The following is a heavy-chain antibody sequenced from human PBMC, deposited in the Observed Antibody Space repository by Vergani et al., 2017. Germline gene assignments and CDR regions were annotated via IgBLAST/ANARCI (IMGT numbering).Heavy chain of an antibody. Sequence: QMQLQESGPGLVKPSETLSLSCTVSGDSISTSSYACGWIRQPPGKTLEWIGTVFYGGRTSYNPSLKSRVTLSLDTSNKQISLHLTSVTAADTAVYYCARHISVVRPSSMTAFDYWGQGTLVTVSS. D-gene: IGHD2-21*01. CDR3: ARHISVVRPSSMTAFDY. CDR1: GDSISTSSYA. CDR2: VFYGGRT. J-gene: IGHJ4*02. V-gene: IGHV4-39*01.